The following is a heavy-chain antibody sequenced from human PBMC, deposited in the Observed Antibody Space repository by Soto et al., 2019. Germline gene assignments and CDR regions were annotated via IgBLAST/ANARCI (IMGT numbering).Heavy chain of an antibody. CDR2: IYYSGST. CDR3: ARGTYYDFWSGYYTTVFAFDI. Sequence: SDTLSLTGTVSGGSVSSGSYYWSWIRQPPGKVLEWIGYIYYSGSTNYNPSLKSRVTISVDTSKNQFSLKLSSVTAADTAVYYCARGTYYDFWSGYYTTVFAFDIWGQGTMVTV. D-gene: IGHD3-3*01. CDR1: GGSVSSGSYY. J-gene: IGHJ3*02. V-gene: IGHV4-61*01.